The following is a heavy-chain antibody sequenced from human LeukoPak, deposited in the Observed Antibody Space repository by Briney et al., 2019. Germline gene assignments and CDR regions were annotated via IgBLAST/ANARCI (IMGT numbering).Heavy chain of an antibody. Sequence: PSETLSLTCTVSGDSISNYYWGWIRQPPGKGLEWIGSIYYSGSTYYNPSLKSRVTISVDTSKNQFSLKLSSVTAADTAVYYCARVGTMVRGVIRSDRQGFDPWGQGTLVTVSS. CDR2: IYYSGST. J-gene: IGHJ5*02. CDR1: GDSISNYY. D-gene: IGHD3-10*01. CDR3: ARVGTMVRGVIRSDRQGFDP. V-gene: IGHV4-39*07.